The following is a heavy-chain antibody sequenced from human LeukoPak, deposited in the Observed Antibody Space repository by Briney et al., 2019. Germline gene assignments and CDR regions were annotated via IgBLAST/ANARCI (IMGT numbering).Heavy chain of an antibody. V-gene: IGHV3-9*01. CDR1: GFTFDDYA. Sequence: GGSLRLSCAASGFTFDDYAMHWVRQAPGKGLEWVSGISWNSGSIGYADSVKGRFTISRDNAKNSLYLQVNSLRDEDTALYYCANLGSAGCRRITSCSAYMDVWGKGTTVTVSS. J-gene: IGHJ6*03. D-gene: IGHD2-2*01. CDR2: ISWNSGSI. CDR3: ANLGSAGCRRITSCSAYMDV.